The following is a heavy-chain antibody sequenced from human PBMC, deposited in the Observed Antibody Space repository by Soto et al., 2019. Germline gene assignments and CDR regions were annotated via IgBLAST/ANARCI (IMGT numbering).Heavy chain of an antibody. CDR3: VKDSSGSYYLFDS. V-gene: IGHV3-64D*06. J-gene: IGHJ4*02. Sequence: PGGSLRLSCSASGFTFSSYAMHWVSQAPGKGLECISAINNNGGSIYYADSVKGRFTISRDNSKNTLYLQMRSLRAEDTAVYYCVKDSSGSYYLFDSWGQGTLVTVSS. CDR2: INNNGGSI. D-gene: IGHD1-26*01. CDR1: GFTFSSYA.